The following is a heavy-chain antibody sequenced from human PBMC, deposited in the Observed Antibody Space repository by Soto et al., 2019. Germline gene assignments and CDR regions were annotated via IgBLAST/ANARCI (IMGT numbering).Heavy chain of an antibody. D-gene: IGHD3-10*01. CDR1: RGSISSYY. CDR2: ISSSGSTA. Sequence: LSLTCSVSRGSISSYYWSWVRQAPGKGLEWISYISSSGSTAYYASSVEGRFTISRDNANNSVYLQMDSLRAEDTALYYCTRAAWFPYLSFYWGQGALVTVSS. J-gene: IGHJ4*02. V-gene: IGHV3-11*04. CDR3: TRAAWFPYLSFY.